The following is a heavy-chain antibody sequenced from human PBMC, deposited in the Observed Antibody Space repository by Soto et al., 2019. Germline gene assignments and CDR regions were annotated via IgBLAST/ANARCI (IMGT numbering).Heavy chain of an antibody. Sequence: QVHLVQSGAEVKKPGSSVKVSCKASGGTFSSYAIGWVRQAPGQGLEWMGGIIPIFGTTKYAQKFQGRVTIXXDXSXITAYMELSSLRSEDTAVYYCAREGYCSGASCFLDIWGQGTMVTVSS. CDR2: IIPIFGTT. V-gene: IGHV1-69*12. CDR1: GGTFSSYA. CDR3: AREGYCSGASCFLDI. J-gene: IGHJ3*02. D-gene: IGHD2-15*01.